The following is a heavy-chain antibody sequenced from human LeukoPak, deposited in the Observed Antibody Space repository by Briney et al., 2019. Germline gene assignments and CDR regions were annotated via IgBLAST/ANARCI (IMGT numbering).Heavy chain of an antibody. CDR2: ISSSGSTI. Sequence: GGSLRLSCAASGFIFSDYYMRWIRQAPGKGLKWISYISSSGSTIYYADSVKGRFTISRDNAKNSLFLQMNSLRAEDTAVYYCATDPPGPFDIWGQGTMVTVSS. CDR1: GFIFSDYY. V-gene: IGHV3-11*04. J-gene: IGHJ3*02. CDR3: ATDPPGPFDI.